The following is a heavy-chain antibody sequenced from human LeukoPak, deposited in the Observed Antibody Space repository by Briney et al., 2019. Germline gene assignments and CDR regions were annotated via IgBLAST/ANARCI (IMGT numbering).Heavy chain of an antibody. D-gene: IGHD1-14*01. J-gene: IGHJ3*02. CDR1: GFMFSSYN. V-gene: IGHV3-21*01. Sequence: PGGSLRLSCAASGFMFSSYNMNWVRQAPGKGLEWVSSISSSSNYIYYADSMKGRFTISRDNAKNSLYLQMNSLRAEDTAMYYCARGSGAFDIWGQGTMVTVSS. CDR2: ISSSSNYI. CDR3: ARGSGAFDI.